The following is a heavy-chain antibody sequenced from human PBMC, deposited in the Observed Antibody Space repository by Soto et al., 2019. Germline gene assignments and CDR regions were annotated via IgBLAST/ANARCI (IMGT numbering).Heavy chain of an antibody. J-gene: IGHJ4*02. CDR1: GFTFSSYA. D-gene: IGHD6-6*01. Sequence: EVQLLESGGGLVQPGGSLRLSCAASGFTFSSYAMSWVRQAPGKGLEWVSAISGSGGSTYYADSVKGRFTISSDKSKNALYLQMNSLRAEDTAVYYCAKERPGIAARRSGYFDYWGQGTLVTVSS. V-gene: IGHV3-23*01. CDR2: ISGSGGST. CDR3: AKERPGIAARRSGYFDY.